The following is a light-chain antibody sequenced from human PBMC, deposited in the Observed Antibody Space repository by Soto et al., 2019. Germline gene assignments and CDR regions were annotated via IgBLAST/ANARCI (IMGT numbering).Light chain of an antibody. V-gene: IGKV4-1*01. J-gene: IGKJ4*01. CDR2: WAS. CDR1: RSVLYKSNNKNH. CDR3: QQYFDVPFT. Sequence: DIVMTQSPDSLAVSLGERATMNCKCSRSVLYKSNNKNHLAWYQQKPGQPPQLIIYWASTRESGVPERFSGSWSGTDFTLTISSLEAEDVAFYWCQQYFDVPFTFGGGTKVE.